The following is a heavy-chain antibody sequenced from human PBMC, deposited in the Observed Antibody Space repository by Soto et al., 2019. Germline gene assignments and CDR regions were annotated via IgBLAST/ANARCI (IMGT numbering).Heavy chain of an antibody. J-gene: IGHJ3*01. D-gene: IGHD2-15*01. CDR2: IGNSNNPT. CDR3: AREEGYCNGGPCYRGAFDF. Sequence: EVQLVESGGGLVKPGGSPRLSCAASGFTFSDYSSLWVRQAPGKGLEWLAFIGNSNNPTFYADSVRGRFTISRDNPKNSVYLQMNSLREEDTAVYFCAREEGYCNGGPCYRGAFDFWGQGTIVTVSS. V-gene: IGHV3-21*02. CDR1: GFTFSDYS.